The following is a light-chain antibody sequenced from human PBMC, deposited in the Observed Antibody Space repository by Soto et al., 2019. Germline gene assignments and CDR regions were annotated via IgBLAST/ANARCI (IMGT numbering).Light chain of an antibody. CDR1: QDISNY. V-gene: IGKV1-27*01. J-gene: IGKJ4*01. Sequence: DIQMTQSPSSLSASVGDRVTITCRASQDISNYLVWYQQKPGQLPKVLIYLASTLQSGVPSRFSASGSGTDFTLTISRLQPEDVGTYYCQKYNRAPITFGSGTKVEI. CDR2: LAS. CDR3: QKYNRAPIT.